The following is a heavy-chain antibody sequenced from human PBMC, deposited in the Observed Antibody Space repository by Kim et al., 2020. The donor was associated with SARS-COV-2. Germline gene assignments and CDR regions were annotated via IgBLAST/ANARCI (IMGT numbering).Heavy chain of an antibody. D-gene: IGHD1-26*01. J-gene: IGHJ4*02. V-gene: IGHV3-53*01. CDR3: AKTIVEARFFDY. Sequence: YYSDSVKVRCTISRDRSKNVLDLQMNSLRDDDTAVYYCAKTIVEARFFDYWGQGTLVTVSS.